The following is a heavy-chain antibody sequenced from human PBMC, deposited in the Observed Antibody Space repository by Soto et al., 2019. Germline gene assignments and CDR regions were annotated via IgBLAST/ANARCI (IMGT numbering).Heavy chain of an antibody. Sequence: ASVKVSSKASGYTFTSYGSCWVRQDPGQGLEWMGWIITNIGTANHAQKFQGRVTMTTDASTSTAYMELRSLRSDDTAVYYCARGVGSGTYYNQYNWFDPWGQGTLVTVSS. CDR3: ARGVGSGTYYNQYNWFDP. D-gene: IGHD3-10*01. CDR2: IITNIGTA. J-gene: IGHJ5*02. CDR1: GYTFTSYG. V-gene: IGHV1-18*01.